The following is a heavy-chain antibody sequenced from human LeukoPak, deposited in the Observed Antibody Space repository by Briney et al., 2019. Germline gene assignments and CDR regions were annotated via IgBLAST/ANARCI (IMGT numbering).Heavy chain of an antibody. CDR3: ASDHGFSTRFDY. Sequence: PSETLSLTCTVSGGSISSSSYYWGWIRQPPGKGLEWIGSIYYSGTTNYNPSLKSRVTISVDTSKNQFSLKLSSVTAADTAVYYCASDHGFSTRFDYWGQGTLVTVSS. J-gene: IGHJ4*02. V-gene: IGHV4-39*07. CDR1: GGSISSSSYY. CDR2: IYYSGTT.